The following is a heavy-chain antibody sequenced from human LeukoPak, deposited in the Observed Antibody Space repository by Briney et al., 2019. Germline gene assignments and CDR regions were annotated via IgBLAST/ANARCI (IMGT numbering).Heavy chain of an antibody. CDR3: AKDGFGGSGSYYPNWFDP. Sequence: GGSLRLSCAASGFTFSSYSMNWVRQAPGKGLEWVSAISGSGGSTYYADSVKGRFTISRDNSKNTLYLQMNSLRAEDTAVYYCAKDGFGGSGSYYPNWFDPWGQGTLVTVSS. V-gene: IGHV3-23*01. D-gene: IGHD3-10*01. J-gene: IGHJ5*02. CDR1: GFTFSSYS. CDR2: ISGSGGST.